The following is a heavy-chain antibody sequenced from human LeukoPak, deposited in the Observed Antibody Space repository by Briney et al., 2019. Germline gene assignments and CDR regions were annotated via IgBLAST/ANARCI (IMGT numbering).Heavy chain of an antibody. CDR1: GFTFSSYA. Sequence: GGPLRLSCAASGFTFSSYAMSWVRQAPGKGLDWFSAISGSGGSTYYADSVKGRFTISRDNSKNTLYLQMNSLRAEDTAVYYCAKDFSGAAAGIGYFDYWGQGTLVTVSS. CDR3: AKDFSGAAAGIGYFDY. V-gene: IGHV3-23*01. CDR2: ISGSGGST. J-gene: IGHJ4*02. D-gene: IGHD6-13*01.